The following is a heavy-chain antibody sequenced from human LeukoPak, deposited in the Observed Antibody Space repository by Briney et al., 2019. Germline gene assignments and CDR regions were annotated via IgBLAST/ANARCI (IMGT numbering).Heavy chain of an antibody. J-gene: IGHJ4*02. CDR3: VRAVAATRIDF. D-gene: IGHD6-19*01. V-gene: IGHV4-59*01. CDR2: VYSSGST. CDR1: GGSISSYY. Sequence: SETLSLTCTVSGGSISSYYWSWIRQPPGKGLEWIGYVYSSGSTNYNPSLKSRVTISVDTSKGQFSLKVNSVTAADTAVYYCVRAVAATRIDFWGQGTLVTVSS.